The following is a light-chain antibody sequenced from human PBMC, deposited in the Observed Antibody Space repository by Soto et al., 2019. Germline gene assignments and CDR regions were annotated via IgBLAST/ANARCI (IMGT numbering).Light chain of an antibody. J-gene: IGKJ2*01. Sequence: DIQMTQSPSSLSASVGDRVTITCRASQSISSYLHWYQQKPGKAPKLLIYAASSLQSGVPSRFSGSGSGTDFTLTISSLQPEDFATYYCQQSYSTPPRYTFGQGTKLEIK. CDR2: AAS. CDR3: QQSYSTPPRYT. CDR1: QSISSY. V-gene: IGKV1-39*01.